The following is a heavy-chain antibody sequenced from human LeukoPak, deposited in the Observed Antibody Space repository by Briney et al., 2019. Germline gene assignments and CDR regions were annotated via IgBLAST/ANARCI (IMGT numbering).Heavy chain of an antibody. CDR3: ARARDTNPFDY. D-gene: IGHD5-24*01. CDR1: GGSISSGSYY. Sequence: PSETLSLTCTVSGGSISSGSYYWSWIRQPAGKGLEWIGRIYTSGSTNYNPSLKSRVTLSVDTSNNQFSLRLSSVTAADTAVYYCARARDTNPFDYWGQGTLVTVSS. J-gene: IGHJ4*02. CDR2: IYTSGST. V-gene: IGHV4-61*02.